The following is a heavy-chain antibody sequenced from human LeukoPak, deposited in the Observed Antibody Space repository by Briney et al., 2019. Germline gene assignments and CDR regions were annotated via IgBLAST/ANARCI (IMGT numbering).Heavy chain of an antibody. CDR1: GGSISSSSYY. CDR3: VRDRELNY. V-gene: IGHV4-39*07. D-gene: IGHD1-7*01. J-gene: IGHJ4*02. Sequence: PSETLSLTCTVSGGSISSSSYYWGWIRQPPGKGLEWIGNIYYSGSTDYNPSLKSRVTISADTSKNQFSLKLTSVTAADTAVYYCVRDRELNYWGQGTLVTVSS. CDR2: IYYSGST.